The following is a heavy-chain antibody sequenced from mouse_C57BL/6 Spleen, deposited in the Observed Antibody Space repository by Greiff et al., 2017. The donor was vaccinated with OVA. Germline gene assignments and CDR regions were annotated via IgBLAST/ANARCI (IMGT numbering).Heavy chain of an antibody. J-gene: IGHJ2*01. Sequence: DVQLQESGPELVKPGASVKISCKASGYSFTGYYMNWVKQSPEKSLEWIGEINPSTGGTTYNQKFKAKATLTVDKSSSTAYMQLKSLTSEDSAVYYCARSGNWDYWGQGTTLTVSS. V-gene: IGHV1-42*01. D-gene: IGHD4-1*01. CDR3: ARSGNWDY. CDR1: GYSFTGYY. CDR2: INPSTGGT.